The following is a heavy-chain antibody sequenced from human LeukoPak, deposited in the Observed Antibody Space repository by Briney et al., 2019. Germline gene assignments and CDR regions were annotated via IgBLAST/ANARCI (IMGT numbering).Heavy chain of an antibody. CDR2: IYYSGST. CDR3: AREIQDTAMAGAFDY. V-gene: IGHV4-39*07. D-gene: IGHD5-18*01. Sequence: SETLSLTCTVSGGSISSSSYYWGWIRQPPGKGLEWIGSIYYSGSTYYNPSLKSRVTISVDTSKNQFSLKLSSVTAADTAVYYCAREIQDTAMAGAFDYWGQGTLVTVSS. J-gene: IGHJ4*02. CDR1: GGSISSSSYY.